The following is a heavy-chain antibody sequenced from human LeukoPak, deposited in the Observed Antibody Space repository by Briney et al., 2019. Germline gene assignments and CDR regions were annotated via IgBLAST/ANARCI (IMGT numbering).Heavy chain of an antibody. Sequence: PSETLSLTCAVSGGSISSSNWWSWVRQPPGKGLEWIGEIYHSGSTNYNPSLKSRVTISVDKSKNQFSLNLSSVTAADTAVYYCAKEPSSGWNPTRYFHSWGQGTLVTVSS. CDR3: AKEPSSGWNPTRYFHS. D-gene: IGHD6-19*01. V-gene: IGHV4-4*02. CDR2: IYHSGST. CDR1: GGSISSSNW. J-gene: IGHJ4*02.